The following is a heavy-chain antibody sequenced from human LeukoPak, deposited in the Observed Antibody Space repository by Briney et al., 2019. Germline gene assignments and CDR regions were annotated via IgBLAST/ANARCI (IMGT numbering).Heavy chain of an antibody. Sequence: GSLRLSCAASGFTFSSYAMSWIRQPPGKGLEWIGEINHSGSTNYNPSLKSRVTISVDTSKNQFSLKLSSVTAADTAVYYCARGRSQSSPYNYYDSSGYNELDYWGQGTLVTVSS. D-gene: IGHD3-22*01. CDR2: INHSGST. CDR1: GFTFSSYA. CDR3: ARGRSQSSPYNYYDSSGYNELDY. J-gene: IGHJ4*02. V-gene: IGHV4-34*01.